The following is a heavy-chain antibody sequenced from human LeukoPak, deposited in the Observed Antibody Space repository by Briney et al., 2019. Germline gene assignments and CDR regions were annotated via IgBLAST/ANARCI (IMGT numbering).Heavy chain of an antibody. J-gene: IGHJ4*02. Sequence: GGSLRLSCAASGFTFSSYAMHWVRQAPGKGLEYVSAISSNGGSTYYANSVKGRFTISRDNSKNTLYLQMGSLRAEDMAVHYCARMAVAYYYDYWGQGTLVTVSS. CDR2: ISSNGGST. CDR3: ARMAVAYYYDY. CDR1: GFTFSSYA. V-gene: IGHV3-64*01. D-gene: IGHD5-24*01.